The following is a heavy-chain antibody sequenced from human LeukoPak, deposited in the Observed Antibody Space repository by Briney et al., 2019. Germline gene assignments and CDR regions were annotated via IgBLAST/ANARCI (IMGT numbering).Heavy chain of an antibody. CDR1: GFTFDDYA. CDR3: AKGQPAD. Sequence: GGSLRLSCAASGFTFDDYAMHWVRQAPGKGLEWVSGISWNSGSIGYADSVKGRFTISRDNAKNSLYLQMNSLRAEDMALYYCAKGQPADWGQGTLVTVSS. V-gene: IGHV3-9*03. J-gene: IGHJ4*02. CDR2: ISWNSGSI.